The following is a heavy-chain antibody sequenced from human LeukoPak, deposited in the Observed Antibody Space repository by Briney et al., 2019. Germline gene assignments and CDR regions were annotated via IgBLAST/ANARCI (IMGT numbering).Heavy chain of an antibody. CDR1: GGSISSYY. Sequence: PSETLSLTCTVSGGSISSYYWSWIRQPPGKGLEWIGYIYYSGSTNYNPSLKSRVTISVDTSKNQFSLKLSSVTAADTAVYYCARAGILTGYAFDYWGQGTLVTVSS. J-gene: IGHJ4*02. D-gene: IGHD3-9*01. CDR3: ARAGILTGYAFDY. CDR2: IYYSGST. V-gene: IGHV4-59*01.